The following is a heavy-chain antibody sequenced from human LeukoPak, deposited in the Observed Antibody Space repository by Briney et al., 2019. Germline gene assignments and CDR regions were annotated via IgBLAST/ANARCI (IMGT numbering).Heavy chain of an antibody. J-gene: IGHJ3*02. CDR2: ISSSSSTI. CDR3: AKTYGSGSYYKGGAFDI. Sequence: GSLRLSCAASGFTFSSYSMNWVRQAPGKGLEWVSYISSSSSTICYADSVKGRFTISRDNAKNSLYLQMNSLRAEDTAVYYCAKTYGSGSYYKGGAFDIWGQGTMVTVSS. V-gene: IGHV3-48*04. D-gene: IGHD3-10*01. CDR1: GFTFSSYS.